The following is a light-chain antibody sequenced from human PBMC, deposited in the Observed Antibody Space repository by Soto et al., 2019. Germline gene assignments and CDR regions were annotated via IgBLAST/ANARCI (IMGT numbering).Light chain of an antibody. Sequence: QSALTQPASMSGSPGQSITISCTGTSGDVGGYKYVSWYQQHPGKAPKLLIYEVSNRPSGVSDRFSDSKSANTASLTISSLQPEDEADYYCRSYTSATTWVFGGGTKVTVL. CDR2: EVS. CDR3: RSYTSATTWV. CDR1: SGDVGGYKY. V-gene: IGLV2-14*01. J-gene: IGLJ3*02.